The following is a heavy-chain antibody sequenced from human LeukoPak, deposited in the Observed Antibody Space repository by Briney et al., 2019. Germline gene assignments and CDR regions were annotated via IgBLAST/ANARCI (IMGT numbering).Heavy chain of an antibody. CDR3: AVSSWDLDY. Sequence: SETLSLTCTVSGGSISSHYWSWIRQPPGKGLEWIGYIYYSGSTNYNPSLKSRVTISVDTSKNQFSLKLSSATAADTAVYYCAVSSWDLDYWGQGTLVTVSS. CDR1: GGSISSHY. J-gene: IGHJ4*02. CDR2: IYYSGST. V-gene: IGHV4-59*11. D-gene: IGHD6-13*01.